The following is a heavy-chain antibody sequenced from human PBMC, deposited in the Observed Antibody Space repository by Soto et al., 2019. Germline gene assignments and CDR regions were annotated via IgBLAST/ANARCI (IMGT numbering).Heavy chain of an antibody. CDR1: GYTFTSYG. Sequence: ASVKVSCKASGYTFTSYGISWVRQAPGQGLEWMGWISAYNGNTNYAQKLQGRVTMTTDTSTSTAYMELRSLRSDDTAVYYCARVGAYYDILTGLTYDAFDIWGQGTMVTV. D-gene: IGHD3-9*01. V-gene: IGHV1-18*01. CDR2: ISAYNGNT. CDR3: ARVGAYYDILTGLTYDAFDI. J-gene: IGHJ3*02.